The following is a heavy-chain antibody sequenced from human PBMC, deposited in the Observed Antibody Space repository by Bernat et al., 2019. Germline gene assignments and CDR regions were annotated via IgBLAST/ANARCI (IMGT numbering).Heavy chain of an antibody. Sequence: EVQLVESGGGLVKPGGSLRLSCAASGFTFSSYSMNWVRQAPGKGPEWVSSISSSSSYIYYADSVKGRFTISRDNAKNSLYLQMNSLRAEDTAVYYCARRGVRGVKAPSDYWGQGTLVTVSS. CDR3: ARRGVRGVKAPSDY. CDR2: ISSSSSYI. D-gene: IGHD3-10*01. J-gene: IGHJ4*02. V-gene: IGHV3-21*01. CDR1: GFTFSSYS.